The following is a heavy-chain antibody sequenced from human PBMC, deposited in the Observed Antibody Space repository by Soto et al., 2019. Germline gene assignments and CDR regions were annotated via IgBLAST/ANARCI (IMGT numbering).Heavy chain of an antibody. J-gene: IGHJ4*02. CDR2: IYHSGST. D-gene: IGHD2-15*01. Sequence: QVPLQESGPRLVRPSGTLSLTCTVSSGSITTANWWSWARQPPGRGLEWIGEIYHSGSTNYNLSLKSRVTLSVDKSKNQFSLRLSSVTAADTAMYYCARRGGGVVLAATTPFDYWGQGTLVTVSS. V-gene: IGHV4-4*02. CDR1: SGSITTANW. CDR3: ARRGGGVVLAATTPFDY.